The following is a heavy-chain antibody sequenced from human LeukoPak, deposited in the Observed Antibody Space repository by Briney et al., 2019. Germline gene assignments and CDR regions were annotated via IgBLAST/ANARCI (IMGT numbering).Heavy chain of an antibody. CDR3: ARRCSGGSCYGKIDY. Sequence: SETLSLTCAVSGGSISSSNWWSWVRQPPGKGLEWIGEIYHSGSTNYNPSLKSRVTISVDKSKNQFSLKLSSVTAADTAVYYCARRCSGGSCYGKIDYWGQGTLVTVSS. CDR1: GGSISSSNW. V-gene: IGHV4-4*02. CDR2: IYHSGST. D-gene: IGHD2-15*01. J-gene: IGHJ4*02.